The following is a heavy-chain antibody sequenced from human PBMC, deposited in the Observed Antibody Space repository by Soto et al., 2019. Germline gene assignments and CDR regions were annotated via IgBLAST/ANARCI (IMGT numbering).Heavy chain of an antibody. J-gene: IGHJ6*02. Sequence: PSETLSLTCTVSGGSVGSDSVYWSWIRQPPGKGLEWIGYIYYSGSTNYNPSLKSRVTISVDTSKNQFSLKLNSMTAADTAVYYCARDGYCVSTTCYFLPDVWGQGTTVTVSS. D-gene: IGHD2-2*03. CDR2: IYYSGST. CDR3: ARDGYCVSTTCYFLPDV. V-gene: IGHV4-61*01. CDR1: GGSVGSDSVY.